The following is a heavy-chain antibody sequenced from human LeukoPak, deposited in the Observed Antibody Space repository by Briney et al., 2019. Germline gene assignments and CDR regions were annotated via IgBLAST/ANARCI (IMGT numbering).Heavy chain of an antibody. CDR3: AKDSGGGYYDSSGYFDY. D-gene: IGHD3-22*01. CDR2: ISYDGSNK. V-gene: IGHV3-30*18. J-gene: IGHJ4*02. CDR1: GFTFSSYG. Sequence: PGGSLRLSCAASGFTFSSYGMHWVRQAPGKGLEWVAVISYDGSNKYYADSVKGRFTISRDNSKNTLYLQMNSLRAEDTAVYYCAKDSGGGYYDSSGYFDYWGQGTLVTVS.